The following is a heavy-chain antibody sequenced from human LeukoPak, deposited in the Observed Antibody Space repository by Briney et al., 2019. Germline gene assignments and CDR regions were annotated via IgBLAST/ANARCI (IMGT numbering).Heavy chain of an antibody. CDR2: IYPGDSDT. D-gene: IGHD5-18*01. J-gene: IGHJ3*02. Sequence: GESLKISCKGSGYSFTSYWIGWVRPMPGKGLEWMGIIYPGDSDTRYSPSFQGQVTISADKSISTAYLQWSSLKASDTAMYYCAERYSYGLQAGAFDIWGQGTMVTVSS. V-gene: IGHV5-51*01. CDR1: GYSFTSYW. CDR3: AERYSYGLQAGAFDI.